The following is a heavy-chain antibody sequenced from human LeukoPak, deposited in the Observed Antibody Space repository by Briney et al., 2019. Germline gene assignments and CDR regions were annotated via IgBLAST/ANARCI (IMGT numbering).Heavy chain of an antibody. D-gene: IGHD3-10*01. CDR3: ARDGSGELDYYYYMDV. CDR2: ISYDGSNK. J-gene: IGHJ6*03. CDR1: GFTFSSYA. Sequence: GGSLRLSCAASGFTFSSYAMHWVRQAPGKGLEWVAVISYDGSNKYYADSVKGRFTISRDNSKNTLYLQMNSLRAEDTAVYYCARDGSGELDYYYYMDVWGKGTTVTVSS. V-gene: IGHV3-30*04.